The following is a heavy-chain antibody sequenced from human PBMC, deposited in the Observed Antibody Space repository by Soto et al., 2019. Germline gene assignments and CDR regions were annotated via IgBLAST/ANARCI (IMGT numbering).Heavy chain of an antibody. D-gene: IGHD6-19*01. V-gene: IGHV4-38-2*02. J-gene: IGHJ4*02. CDR2: IYHSGST. CDR3: ARGRRIAVAGYFDY. Sequence: SETLYRTCTVSGGSISSAYYWRWIRQHPGKGLEWIGYIYHSGSTYYNPSLKSRVTISVATSKNQFSLKLSSVTAADTAVYYCARGRRIAVAGYFDYWGQGTLVTVSS. CDR1: GGSISSAYY.